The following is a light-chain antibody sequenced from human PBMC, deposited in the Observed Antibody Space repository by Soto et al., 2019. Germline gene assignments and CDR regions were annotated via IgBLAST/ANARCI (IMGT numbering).Light chain of an antibody. CDR3: QSYDSSLSGWV. CDR1: SSNIGAGYD. CDR2: GNS. V-gene: IGLV1-40*01. Sequence: QSVLTQPPSVSGDPGQRVTISCTGSSSNIGAGYDVHWYQQLPGTAPKLHIYGNSNRPSGVPDRFSGSKSGTSASLAITGLQDEDEADYYCQSYDSSLSGWVFGGGPKLTVL. J-gene: IGLJ3*02.